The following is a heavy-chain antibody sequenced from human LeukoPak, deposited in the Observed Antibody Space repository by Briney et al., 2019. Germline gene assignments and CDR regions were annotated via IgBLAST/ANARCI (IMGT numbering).Heavy chain of an antibody. D-gene: IGHD6-13*01. J-gene: IGHJ4*02. V-gene: IGHV3-30*04. CDR1: GFTFNNHD. CDR3: ARETPYSSSWTVLDY. Sequence: TGGSLRLSCAASGFTFNNHDMHWVRQAPGKGLEWVAVISSDGSMKYYADSVKGRFTISRDNAKNSLYLQMNSLRAEDTAVYYCARETPYSSSWTVLDYWGLGTLVTVSS. CDR2: ISSDGSMK.